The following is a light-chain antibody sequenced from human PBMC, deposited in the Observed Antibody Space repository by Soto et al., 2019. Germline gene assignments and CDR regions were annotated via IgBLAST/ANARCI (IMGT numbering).Light chain of an antibody. CDR3: SSYAASNNLV. Sequence: QSALTQPPSASGSPGQSVTISCTGTSSDVGGYNYVSWYQQHPGKAPKLMIYDVSKRPSGVPDRFSGSKSGNTASLTVSGLQAEDEAAYYCSSYAASNNLVFGGGTKVTVL. CDR2: DVS. J-gene: IGLJ2*01. CDR1: SSDVGGYNY. V-gene: IGLV2-8*01.